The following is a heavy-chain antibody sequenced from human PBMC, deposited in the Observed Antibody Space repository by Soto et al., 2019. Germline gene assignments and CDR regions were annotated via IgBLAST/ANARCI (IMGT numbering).Heavy chain of an antibody. CDR1: GFTFSSYS. D-gene: IGHD4-17*01. V-gene: IGHV3-21*01. Sequence: PGGSLRLSCAASGFTFSSYSMNWVRQAPGKGLEWASSISSSSSYIYYADSVKGRFTISRDNAKNSLYLQMNSLRAEDTAVYYCARDKVYGSNWFDPWGQGTLVTVSS. CDR2: ISSSSSYI. J-gene: IGHJ5*02. CDR3: ARDKVYGSNWFDP.